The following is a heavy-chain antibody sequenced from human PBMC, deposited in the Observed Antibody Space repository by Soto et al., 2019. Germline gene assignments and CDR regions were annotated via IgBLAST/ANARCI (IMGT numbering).Heavy chain of an antibody. CDR3: ARGGGTFEY. CDR1: GFTFSRYW. J-gene: IGHJ4*02. V-gene: IGHV3-7*01. D-gene: IGHD2-15*01. CDR2: IKQDGSEK. Sequence: GGSLRLSCAASGFTFSRYWMSWVRQAPGEGLEWVANIKQDGSEKYYVDSVKGRFTISRDNAKNSLSLQVNSLGVEDTAVYYCARGGGTFEYWGQGIVVTVSS.